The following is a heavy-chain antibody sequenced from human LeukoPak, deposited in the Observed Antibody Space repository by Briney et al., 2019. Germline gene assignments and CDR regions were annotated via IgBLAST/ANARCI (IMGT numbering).Heavy chain of an antibody. CDR1: GFTFSDHY. Sequence: GGSLRLSCAASGFTFSDHYMSWIRQAPGKGLEWVSYISSSGSTIYYADSVKGRFTISRDNAKNSLYLQMNSLRAEDTAVYYCARISSGYYFYLDYWGQGTLVTVSS. V-gene: IGHV3-11*01. J-gene: IGHJ4*02. D-gene: IGHD3-22*01. CDR3: ARISSGYYFYLDY. CDR2: ISSSGSTI.